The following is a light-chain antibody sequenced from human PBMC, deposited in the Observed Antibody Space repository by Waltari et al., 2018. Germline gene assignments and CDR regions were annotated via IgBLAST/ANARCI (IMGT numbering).Light chain of an antibody. CDR2: KDT. Sequence: SYELTQSPSVSVSPGQTATITCSGDELPKKYASWYQQKSGQAPVLVIYKDTKRPPGIPEKFSGSSTGTMATLTISGAQVEDEGDYYCYSAEISGKLWAFGGGTKLTVL. J-gene: IGLJ3*02. V-gene: IGLV3-10*01. CDR3: YSAEISGKLWA. CDR1: ELPKKY.